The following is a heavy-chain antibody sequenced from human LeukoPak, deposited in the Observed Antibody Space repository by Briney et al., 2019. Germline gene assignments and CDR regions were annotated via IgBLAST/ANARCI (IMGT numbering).Heavy chain of an antibody. CDR3: ARASAVATSPFDY. D-gene: IGHD5-12*01. CDR1: GFIFSSYA. Sequence: GGSLRLSCAASGFIFSSYAMSWVRQAPGKGLEWVSTISGSGGSTYYADSVKGRFTISRDNSKNTVYLQMNSLRAEDTAVYYCARASAVATSPFDYWGQGTLVTASS. J-gene: IGHJ4*02. CDR2: ISGSGGST. V-gene: IGHV3-23*01.